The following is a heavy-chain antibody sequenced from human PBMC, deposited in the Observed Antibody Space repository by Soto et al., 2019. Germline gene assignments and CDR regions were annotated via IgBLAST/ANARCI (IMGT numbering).Heavy chain of an antibody. V-gene: IGHV3-48*03. CDR1: GFTFSSYE. CDR2: ISSSGSTI. Sequence: GGSVRLSCAASGFTFSSYEMNWVRQAPGKGLEWVSYISSSGSTIYYADSVKGRFTISRDNAKNSLYLQMNSLRAEDTAVYYCARAIMITFGGVIVPEPYFDYWGQGTLVTVSS. D-gene: IGHD3-16*02. J-gene: IGHJ4*02. CDR3: ARAIMITFGGVIVPEPYFDY.